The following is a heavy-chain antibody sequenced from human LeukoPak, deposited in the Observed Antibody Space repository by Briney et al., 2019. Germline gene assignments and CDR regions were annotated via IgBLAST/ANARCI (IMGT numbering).Heavy chain of an antibody. CDR2: ISGSGGST. D-gene: IGHD5-24*01. V-gene: IGHV3-23*01. Sequence: GGSLRLSCAASGFTFSSYAMSWVRQAPGKGLEWVSAISGSGGSTYYADSVKGRFTISRENSKNTLYLQMNSLRAEDTAVYYCARGELDVEYYFDYWGQGTLVTVSS. CDR3: ARGELDVEYYFDY. CDR1: GFTFSSYA. J-gene: IGHJ4*02.